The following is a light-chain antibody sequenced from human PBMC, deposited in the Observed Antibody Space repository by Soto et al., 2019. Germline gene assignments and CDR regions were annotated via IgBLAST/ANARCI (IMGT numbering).Light chain of an antibody. J-gene: IGKJ4*01. CDR1: QGISSY. V-gene: IGKV3-11*01. Sequence: EIVLTQAPATLSLSPGEGVTLSCRASQGISSYLLWYQQKPGQPPRLLIYAASNRATGIPARFSGSGSGTDFTLTISSLEPEDFAVYYCQQPSNWPLTFGGGTKVDIK. CDR2: AAS. CDR3: QQPSNWPLT.